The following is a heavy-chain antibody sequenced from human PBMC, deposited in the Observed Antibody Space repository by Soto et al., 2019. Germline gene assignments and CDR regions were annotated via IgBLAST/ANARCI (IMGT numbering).Heavy chain of an antibody. Sequence: QLQLQESGPGLVKPSETLSLTCTVSGGSIISSSYYWGWIRQPPGKGLEWIGSIYYSGRTYCNPSLKSRVTISVDTSKSQFSLKLSSVTAADTDVYYCARRGTTGRNYYYGMDVWGQGTTVTVSS. CDR2: IYYSGRT. CDR1: GGSIISSSYY. V-gene: IGHV4-39*01. J-gene: IGHJ6*02. CDR3: ARRGTTGRNYYYGMDV. D-gene: IGHD1-1*01.